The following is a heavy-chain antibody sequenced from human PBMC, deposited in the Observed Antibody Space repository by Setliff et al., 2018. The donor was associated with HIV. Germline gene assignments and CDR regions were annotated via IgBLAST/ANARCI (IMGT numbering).Heavy chain of an antibody. CDR3: ARDSGGVVIKGAYYYHMGV. CDR2: ISAYNGDT. D-gene: IGHD3-22*01. Sequence: ASVKVSCKASGYTFTSYGISWVRQAPGQGLEWMGWISAYNGDTHYAQKFQGRVTMTTDTSTSTAYMELRSLRSVGTAAYYCARDSGGVVIKGAYYYHMGVWGKGTTVTVSS. CDR1: GYTFTSYG. J-gene: IGHJ6*03. V-gene: IGHV1-18*01.